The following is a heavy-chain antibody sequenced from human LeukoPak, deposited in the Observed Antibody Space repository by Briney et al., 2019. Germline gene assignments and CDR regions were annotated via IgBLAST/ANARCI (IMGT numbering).Heavy chain of an antibody. CDR2: ISKNGGNT. Sequence: PGGSLRISCLGSGFTFSWYGMNWGRQAPGRGLEYVSAISKNGGNTYYVDSVKGRFTISRDNSKNTLYLQMNSLRVEDTAVYFCVKDLSDRDVDYWGQGTLVTVSS. D-gene: IGHD2-21*02. J-gene: IGHJ4*02. V-gene: IGHV3-64D*06. CDR3: VKDLSDRDVDY. CDR1: GFTFSWYG.